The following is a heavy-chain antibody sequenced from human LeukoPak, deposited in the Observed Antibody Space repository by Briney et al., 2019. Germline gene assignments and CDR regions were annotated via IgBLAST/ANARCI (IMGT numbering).Heavy chain of an antibody. CDR1: GYTLTELS. Sequence: ASVKVSCKDSGYTLTELSMHWVRQAPGKGLEWMGGFDPEDDETIYAQKFQGRVTRTDDTSTDTAYMELSSLRSEDTAVYYSATVHCSSTSCHNWFDPWGQGTLVSVST. CDR3: ATVHCSSTSCHNWFDP. D-gene: IGHD2-2*01. J-gene: IGHJ5*02. CDR2: FDPEDDET. V-gene: IGHV1-24*01.